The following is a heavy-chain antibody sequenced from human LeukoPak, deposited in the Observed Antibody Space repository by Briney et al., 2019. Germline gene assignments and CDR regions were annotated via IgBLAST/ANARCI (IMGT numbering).Heavy chain of an antibody. CDR1: GYSFTRYG. CDR2: ISVDSGHT. V-gene: IGHV1-18*01. J-gene: IGHJ4*02. CDR3: ARRPGDPYYFDY. Sequence: GASVKVSCKASGYSFTRYGLSWVRQAPGQGREWMGWISVDSGHTNYAQKFQGRVTKTTDTSTSTAYMELRSLRSDDTAVYFCARRPGDPYYFDYWGQGTLVTVSS. D-gene: IGHD4-17*01.